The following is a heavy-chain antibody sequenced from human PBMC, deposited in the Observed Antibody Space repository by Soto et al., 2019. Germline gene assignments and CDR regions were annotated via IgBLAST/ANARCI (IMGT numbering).Heavy chain of an antibody. CDR2: INHSGST. D-gene: IGHD2-15*01. CDR1: GGSFSGYY. V-gene: IGHV4-34*01. CDR3: ARGLSYCSGGSCYSVGAFDI. J-gene: IGHJ3*02. Sequence: QVQLQQWGAGLLKPSETLSLTCAVYGGSFSGYYWSWIRQPPGKGLEWIGEINHSGSTNYNPSLKSRVTLSVDTSKNQFSLKLSSVTAADTAVYYCARGLSYCSGGSCYSVGAFDIWGQGTMVTVSS.